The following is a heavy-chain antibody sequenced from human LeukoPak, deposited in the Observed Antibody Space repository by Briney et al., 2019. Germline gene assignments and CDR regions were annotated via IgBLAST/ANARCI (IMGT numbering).Heavy chain of an antibody. CDR2: IYYSGST. D-gene: IGHD3-16*02. CDR1: GGSISSSSYY. J-gene: IGHJ4*02. CDR3: SRHDYVWGSYRPGPSDY. Sequence: SETLSLTCTVSGGSISSSSYYWGWIRQPPGKGLEWIGSIYYSGSTYYNPSLKSRVTISVDTSKNQFSLKLSSVTAADTAVYYCSRHDYVWGSYRPGPSDYWGQGTLVTVSS. V-gene: IGHV4-39*01.